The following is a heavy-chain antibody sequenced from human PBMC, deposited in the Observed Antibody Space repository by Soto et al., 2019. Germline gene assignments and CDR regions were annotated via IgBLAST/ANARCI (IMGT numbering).Heavy chain of an antibody. D-gene: IGHD6-13*01. CDR3: ATFIAAAGTRGADAFDI. CDR1: GFTFSSYG. J-gene: IGHJ3*02. CDR2: IWYDGSNK. Sequence: QVQLVESGGGVVQPGRSLRLSCAASGFTFSSYGMHWVRQAPGKGLEWVAVIWYDGSNKYYADSVKGRFTISRDNSKNTLYLQMNSLSAEDTAVYYCATFIAAAGTRGADAFDIWGQGTMVTVSS. V-gene: IGHV3-33*01.